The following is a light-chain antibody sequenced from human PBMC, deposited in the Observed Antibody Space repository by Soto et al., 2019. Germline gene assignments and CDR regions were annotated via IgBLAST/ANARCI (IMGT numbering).Light chain of an antibody. V-gene: IGKV3D-20*01. CDR3: QQYGSSPIT. CDR2: DAS. Sequence: EIVLTQSPATLSFSPGERATLSCGASADVSGSYVAWYQQKSGLAPRLLIHDASSRATGIPDRFSGSKSGTDFTLTIRRLEPEDAGVYYCQQYGSSPITFGQGTRLDLK. J-gene: IGKJ5*01. CDR1: ADVSGSY.